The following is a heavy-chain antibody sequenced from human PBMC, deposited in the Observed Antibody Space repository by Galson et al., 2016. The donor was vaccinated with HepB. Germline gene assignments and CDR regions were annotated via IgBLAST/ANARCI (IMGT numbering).Heavy chain of an antibody. Sequence: SLRLSCAASGFAFSTYSMNWVRQAPGKGPEWVSSITSTSNYIYYGDSVKGRFTISRDNANNSLYLQMSSLGPEDTAVYYCVRDAVNYYTSGSYYDFDHWGQGTLVTVSS. V-gene: IGHV3-21*01. CDR2: ITSTSNYI. D-gene: IGHD3-10*01. J-gene: IGHJ4*02. CDR1: GFAFSTYS. CDR3: VRDAVNYYTSGSYYDFDH.